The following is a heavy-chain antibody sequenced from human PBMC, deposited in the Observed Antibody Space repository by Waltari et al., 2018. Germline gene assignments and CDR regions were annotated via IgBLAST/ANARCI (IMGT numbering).Heavy chain of an antibody. CDR1: GGSFSDYY. D-gene: IGHD3-22*01. CDR3: ARVDSDLLYDGIGSWMRGNYRYFDH. Sequence: QVQLQQRGAGLLKPSETLSLTCTVVGGSFSDYYWTWIRQSPGKGLEWIGEINHSGNTNFNPSLQSRVSISVDTSKNQFSLRLNSLTAADTAVYYCARVDSDLLYDGIGSWMRGNYRYFDHWGQGSLVTVSS. CDR2: INHSGNT. J-gene: IGHJ4*02. V-gene: IGHV4-34*01.